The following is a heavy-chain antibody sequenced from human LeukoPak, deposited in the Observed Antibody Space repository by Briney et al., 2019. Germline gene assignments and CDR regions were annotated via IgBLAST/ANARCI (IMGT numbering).Heavy chain of an antibody. CDR2: IIPIFGTA. CDR3: ARCSSGYYYGFDY. V-gene: IGHV1-69*05. J-gene: IGHJ4*02. D-gene: IGHD3-22*01. CDR1: GGTFSSYA. Sequence: ASVKVSCKASGGTFSSYAISWVRQAPGQGLEWMGGIIPIFGTANYAQKFQGRVTITTDESTSTAYMELSSLRSEDAAVYYCARCSSGYYYGFDYWGQGTLVIVSS.